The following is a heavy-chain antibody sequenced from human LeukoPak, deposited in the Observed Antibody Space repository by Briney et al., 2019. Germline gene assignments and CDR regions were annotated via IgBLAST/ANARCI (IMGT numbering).Heavy chain of an antibody. Sequence: PWGSLRLSCAASGFTFSSYEMNWVRQAPGKGLEWASYISSSGSTIYYADSVKGRFTISRDNAKNSLYLQMNSLRAEDTAVYYCAELGITMIGGVWGKGTTVTISS. CDR3: AELGITMIGGV. V-gene: IGHV3-48*03. D-gene: IGHD3-10*02. CDR2: ISSSGSTI. CDR1: GFTFSSYE. J-gene: IGHJ6*04.